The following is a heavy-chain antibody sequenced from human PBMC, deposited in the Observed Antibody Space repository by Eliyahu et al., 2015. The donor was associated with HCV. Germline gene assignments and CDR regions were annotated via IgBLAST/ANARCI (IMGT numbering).Heavy chain of an antibody. CDR2: ISNDGSTK. CDR3: AKGNCSRTSCSDD. CDR1: GFTFSRYG. V-gene: IGHV3-30*18. Sequence: QVQLVESGGGVVQPGRSLRLSCAASGFTFSRYGMHWVRQAPGKGLEWVAVISNDGSTKYYRDSVKGRFTISRDSSKNILYLQMNSLRVEDMAVYYCAKGNCSRTSCSDDWGQGTLVTVSS. D-gene: IGHD2-2*01. J-gene: IGHJ4*02.